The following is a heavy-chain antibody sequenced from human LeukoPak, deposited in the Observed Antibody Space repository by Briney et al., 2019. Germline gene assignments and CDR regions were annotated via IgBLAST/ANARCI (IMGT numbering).Heavy chain of an antibody. Sequence: PGGSLRLSCVASGFTFSNYALTWVRQAPGKGLEWASAISDSGKYTYYADSVRGRFTISRDNSKNTVYLQMNSLRAEDTAVYYCARKYCSGGACYGSFRYWGQGTLVTVSS. D-gene: IGHD2-15*01. CDR1: GFTFSNYA. CDR2: ISDSGKYT. J-gene: IGHJ4*02. CDR3: ARKYCSGGACYGSFRY. V-gene: IGHV3-23*01.